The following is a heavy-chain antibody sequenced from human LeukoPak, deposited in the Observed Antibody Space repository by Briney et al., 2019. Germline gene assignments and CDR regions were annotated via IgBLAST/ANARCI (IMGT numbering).Heavy chain of an antibody. Sequence: ASVKVSCKVSGYTLTEFSMHWVRQAPGKGLEWMGGFDPEDGETIYAQELQGRVTMTKDTSTDTAYMELSSLRSEDTAVYYCARGAHRWQLWNDVDYWGQGTLVTVSS. D-gene: IGHD5-18*01. CDR2: FDPEDGET. CDR3: ARGAHRWQLWNDVDY. J-gene: IGHJ4*02. V-gene: IGHV1-24*01. CDR1: GYTLTEFS.